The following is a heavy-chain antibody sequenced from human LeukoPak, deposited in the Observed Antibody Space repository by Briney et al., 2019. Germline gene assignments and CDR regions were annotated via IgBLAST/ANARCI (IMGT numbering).Heavy chain of an antibody. V-gene: IGHV1-69*04. CDR3: ARDGYCSSTSCHIKRYYYYGMDV. J-gene: IGHJ6*02. CDR2: LIPIRGIA. D-gene: IGHD2-2*02. CDR1: GGTFSSYA. Sequence: GASVKVSCKASGGTFSSYAIRWVRQAPGQGLEWMVSLIPIRGIANYAQKFQGRVTITAEKSTSTAYMELSSLRSEDTAVYYCARDGYCSSTSCHIKRYYYYGMDVWGQGTTVTVSS.